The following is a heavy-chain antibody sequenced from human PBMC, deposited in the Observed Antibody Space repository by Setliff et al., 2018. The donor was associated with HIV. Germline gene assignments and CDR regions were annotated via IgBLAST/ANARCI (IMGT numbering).Heavy chain of an antibody. CDR1: GFTFSSYS. CDR2: INSDGTTI. J-gene: IGHJ6*02. Sequence: GGSLRLSCAASGFTFSSYSMNWVRQAPGKGLEWVSYINSDGTTIFQADSVKGRFTISRDNAKNSLYLQMNSLRAEDTAVYYCARFRDYDSSGYHYYAMDVWGQGTTVTVSS. V-gene: IGHV3-48*04. D-gene: IGHD3-22*01. CDR3: ARFRDYDSSGYHYYAMDV.